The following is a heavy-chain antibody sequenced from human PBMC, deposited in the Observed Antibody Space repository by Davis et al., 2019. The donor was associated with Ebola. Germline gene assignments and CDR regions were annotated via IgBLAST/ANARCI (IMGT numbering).Heavy chain of an antibody. CDR1: GYTFTGYY. Sequence: SVKVPCKASGYTFTGYYMHWVRHAPGQGPEWMGWINPNSGGTNYAQKFQGRVTMTSDTSISTAYMELSRLRSDDTAVYYCARGRYSSSWYEDDAFDIWGQGTMVTVSS. CDR2: INPNSGGT. J-gene: IGHJ3*02. D-gene: IGHD6-13*01. CDR3: ARGRYSSSWYEDDAFDI. V-gene: IGHV1-2*02.